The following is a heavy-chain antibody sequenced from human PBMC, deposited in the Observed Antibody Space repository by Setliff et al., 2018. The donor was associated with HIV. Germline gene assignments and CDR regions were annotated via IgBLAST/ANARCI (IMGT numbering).Heavy chain of an antibody. J-gene: IGHJ4*02. CDR2: ISQSGTT. Sequence: PSETLSLTCSVSGGSFSGYSWSWIRQSPGKGLEWIGEISQSGTTHYNPSLKRRVTISEDTSKSQLSMKLTSVAAADTAIYYCARGKGGIDGPVEFDNWGQGTPVTVSS. CDR3: ARGKGGIDGPVEFDN. CDR1: GGSFSGYS. D-gene: IGHD1-1*01. V-gene: IGHV4-34*01.